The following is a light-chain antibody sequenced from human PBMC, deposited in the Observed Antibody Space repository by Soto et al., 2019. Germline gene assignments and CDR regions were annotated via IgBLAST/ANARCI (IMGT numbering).Light chain of an antibody. CDR1: SSDVGAYIY. CDR2: DVN. CDR3: ASYTTSDPMI. J-gene: IGLJ2*01. Sequence: QSVLTQPASVSGSPGQSITISCAGTSSDVGAYIYVSWYQQHPGKVPKLIIYDVNDRPSGVSDRFSGSKSGNTASLTISGLQAEDEGDYYCASYTTSDPMIFGGGTKLTVL. V-gene: IGLV2-14*01.